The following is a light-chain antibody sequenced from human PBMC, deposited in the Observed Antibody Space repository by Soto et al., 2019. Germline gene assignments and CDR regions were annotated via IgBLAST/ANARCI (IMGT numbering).Light chain of an antibody. CDR3: ATWDGSLPAEV. Sequence: QAVVTQPPSVSGAPGQRVTISCTGSSSNIGAGYDVHWYQQLPGTAPKLLIYGNSNRPSGVPDRFSGSKSGTSASLAITGLQAEDEADYYCATWDGSLPAEVFGGGTKLTVL. CDR1: SSNIGAGYD. V-gene: IGLV1-40*01. CDR2: GNS. J-gene: IGLJ2*01.